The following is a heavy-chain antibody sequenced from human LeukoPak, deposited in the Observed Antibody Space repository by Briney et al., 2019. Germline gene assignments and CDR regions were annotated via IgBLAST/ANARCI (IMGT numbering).Heavy chain of an antibody. CDR3: ARVALGSYNWFDP. CDR2: INTDGSRT. D-gene: IGHD3-10*01. Sequence: GGSLRLSCAASGFTFSRYWMHWVRQAPGKGLVWVSRINTDGSRTTYADSVKGRFTISRDNAKNTVYLQMNSLRAEDTAVYYCARVALGSYNWFDPWGQGALVTVSS. CDR1: GFTFSRYW. J-gene: IGHJ5*02. V-gene: IGHV3-74*01.